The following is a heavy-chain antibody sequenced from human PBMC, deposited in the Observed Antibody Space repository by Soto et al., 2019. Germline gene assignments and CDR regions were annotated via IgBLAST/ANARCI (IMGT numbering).Heavy chain of an antibody. Sequence: ASVKVSCKASGYTFTSYAMHWVRQAPGQRLEWMGWINAGNGNTKYSQKFQGRVTITRDTSASTAYMELSSLISEDTAVYYCAVGYCSSTSCYVDEEKYYYYYGMDVWGQGTTVTVSS. CDR3: AVGYCSSTSCYVDEEKYYYYYGMDV. D-gene: IGHD2-2*01. CDR1: GYTFTSYA. V-gene: IGHV1-3*01. J-gene: IGHJ6*02. CDR2: INAGNGNT.